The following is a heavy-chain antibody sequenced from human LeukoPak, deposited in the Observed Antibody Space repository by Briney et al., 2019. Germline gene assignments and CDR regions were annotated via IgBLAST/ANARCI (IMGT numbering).Heavy chain of an antibody. V-gene: IGHV3-15*01. CDR3: SPFMSGSYSIYYYYGMDV. J-gene: IGHJ6*02. Sequence: GGSLRLSCTASGFXFSNAWISWVRQAPGKGLEWVGRIKSITDGGTTDYAAPVKGRFTISRDDSKNTLYLQMDSLKTEDTAVYYCSPFMSGSYSIYYYYGMDVWGQGTTVTVSS. CDR2: IKSITDGGTT. D-gene: IGHD1-26*01. CDR1: GFXFSNAW.